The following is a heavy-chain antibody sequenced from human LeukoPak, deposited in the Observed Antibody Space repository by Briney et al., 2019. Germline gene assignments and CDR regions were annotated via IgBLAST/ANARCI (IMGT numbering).Heavy chain of an antibody. CDR2: IYYSGST. CDR1: GGSISSSSYY. D-gene: IGHD3-10*01. Sequence: SETLSLTCTVSGGSISSSSYYWGWIRQPPGKGLEWIGSIYYSGSTYYNPSLKSRVTISIDTSKNQFSLKLSSVTAPDMAVYYCARGGSYYFWGQGTLVTVSS. J-gene: IGHJ4*02. V-gene: IGHV4-39*01. CDR3: ARGGSYYF.